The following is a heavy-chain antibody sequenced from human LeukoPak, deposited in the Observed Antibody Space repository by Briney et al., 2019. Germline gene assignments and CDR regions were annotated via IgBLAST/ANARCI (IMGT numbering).Heavy chain of an antibody. CDR2: ISGSGVNT. J-gene: IGHJ6*02. D-gene: IGHD4-11*01. CDR3: AKDLAYSNYDLKYGMDV. V-gene: IGHV3-23*01. CDR1: GFTFSNYA. Sequence: GGSLRLSCAASGFTFSNYAMSWVRQAPGKGLEWVSGISGSGVNTYYADSVKGRFTISRDNSKNTLYLQMNSLRAEDTAVYYCAKDLAYSNYDLKYGMDVWGQGTTVAVSS.